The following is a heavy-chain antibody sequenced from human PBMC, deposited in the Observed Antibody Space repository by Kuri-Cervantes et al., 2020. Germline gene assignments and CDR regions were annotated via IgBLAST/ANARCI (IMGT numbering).Heavy chain of an antibody. D-gene: IGHD1-26*01. CDR1: GVSFSGCY. Sequence: SQTLSLTCAVYGVSFSGCYWSWVRQPPGKGLEWIGEINHSGSTNYNPSLKSRVTISVDTSKNQFSLKLSSVTAADTAVYYCARGIVGAIFLLGRGGPKFDYWGQGTLVTVSS. V-gene: IGHV4-34*01. J-gene: IGHJ4*02. CDR2: INHSGST. CDR3: ARGIVGAIFLLGRGGPKFDY.